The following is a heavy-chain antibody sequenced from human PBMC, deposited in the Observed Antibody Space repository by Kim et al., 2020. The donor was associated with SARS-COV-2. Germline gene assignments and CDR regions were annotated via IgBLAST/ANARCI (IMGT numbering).Heavy chain of an antibody. CDR2: IYYSGST. J-gene: IGHJ6*02. CDR3: ARDSPQGGMDV. V-gene: IGHV4-59*01. Sequence: LETLSLTCTVSGGSISSYYWSWIRQPPGKGMEWIGYIYYSGSTNYNPSLKSRVTISVDTSKNQFSLKLSSVTAADTAVYYCARDSPQGGMDVWGQGTTVTVSS. CDR1: GGSISSYY.